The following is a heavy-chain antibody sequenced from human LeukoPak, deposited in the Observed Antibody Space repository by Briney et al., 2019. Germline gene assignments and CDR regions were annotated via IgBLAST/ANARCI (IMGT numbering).Heavy chain of an antibody. D-gene: IGHD2-15*01. Sequence: GASVQVSCKASGYTLTNYNISWVRQAPGQGLEWMGWIKTKKGHTNFLQKFQGRVTVTTDLSTNTAHMELRRLRSDDTAVYYCAREFGHCSGDNCFYFFDLWGQGSQVIVSS. CDR2: IKTKKGHT. CDR1: GYTLTNYN. CDR3: AREFGHCSGDNCFYFFDL. J-gene: IGHJ4*02. V-gene: IGHV1-18*01.